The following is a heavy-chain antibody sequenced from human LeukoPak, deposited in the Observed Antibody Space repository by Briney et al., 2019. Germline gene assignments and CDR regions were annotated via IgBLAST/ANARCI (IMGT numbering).Heavy chain of an antibody. CDR1: GYTFTRYG. V-gene: IGHV1-3*01. D-gene: IGHD3-22*01. CDR3: ARERESGSYDSSGPYSFDY. CDR2: IDAGNGYT. Sequence: GASVKVSCKASGYTFTRYGIHWVRQAPGQRLEWMGWIDAGNGYTKNSQKLQGRVTITRDTSASTIYMELSSLRSEDTAVYHCARERESGSYDSSGPYSFDYWGQGTLVTVSS. J-gene: IGHJ4*02.